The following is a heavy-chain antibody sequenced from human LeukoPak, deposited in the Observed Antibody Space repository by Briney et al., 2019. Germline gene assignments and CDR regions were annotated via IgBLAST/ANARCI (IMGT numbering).Heavy chain of an antibody. J-gene: IGHJ5*02. CDR3: AKDGWGYQLLSWFDP. CDR1: GFTFSSYA. V-gene: IGHV3-23*01. D-gene: IGHD2-2*01. CDR2: ISGSGGST. Sequence: GGSLRLSCAASGFTFSSYAMSWVRQAPGKGLEWVSAISGSGGSTYYADSVKGRFTISRDNSKNTLYLQMNSLRAEDTAVYYCAKDGWGYQLLSWFDPWGQGTLVTVSS.